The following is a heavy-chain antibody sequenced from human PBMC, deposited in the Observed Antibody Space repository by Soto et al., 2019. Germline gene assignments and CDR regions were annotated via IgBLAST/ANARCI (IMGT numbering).Heavy chain of an antibody. CDR1: GGSITTPGYS. CDR2: VYHNGNA. CDR3: ARGGIGHQAPPQYYYYYYGMDV. Sequence: PSETLSLTCTVSGGSITTPGYSWSWIRQPPGKAPEWIGYVYHNGNAYPKPSLKSRVTISLDGAKNQFSLKLSSVTAADTAVYYCARGGIGHQAPPQYYYYYYGMDVWGQGTTVTVSS. J-gene: IGHJ6*02. V-gene: IGHV4-30-2*01. D-gene: IGHD3-16*01.